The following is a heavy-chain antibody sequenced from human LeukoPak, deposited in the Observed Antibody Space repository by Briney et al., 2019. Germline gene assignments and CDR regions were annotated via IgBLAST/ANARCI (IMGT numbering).Heavy chain of an antibody. Sequence: GGSLRLSCAASGFTFSSYGMHWVRQAPGKGLEWVAFIRYDGSNKYYADSVKGRFTISRDNSKNTLYLQMNSLRAEDTAVYYCARAVFGELDLLFDYWGQGTLVTVSS. D-gene: IGHD3-10*01. CDR3: ARAVFGELDLLFDY. V-gene: IGHV3-30*02. J-gene: IGHJ4*02. CDR1: GFTFSSYG. CDR2: IRYDGSNK.